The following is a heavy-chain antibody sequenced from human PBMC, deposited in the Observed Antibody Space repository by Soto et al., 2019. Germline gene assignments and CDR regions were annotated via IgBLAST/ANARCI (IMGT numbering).Heavy chain of an antibody. Sequence: QVQLQESGPGLVRPSGTLSLTCAVSGASISRGNWWTWVRQPPGKGLEWIGGVYHSGSTNYNPSLKSRVTISVDKSKNHFSLRLRAVTAADTALYYCARGYCNGDTCSPAFDQWGQGTLVPVSS. CDR2: VYHSGST. CDR1: GASISRGNW. V-gene: IGHV4-4*02. J-gene: IGHJ4*02. CDR3: ARGYCNGDTCSPAFDQ. D-gene: IGHD2-15*01.